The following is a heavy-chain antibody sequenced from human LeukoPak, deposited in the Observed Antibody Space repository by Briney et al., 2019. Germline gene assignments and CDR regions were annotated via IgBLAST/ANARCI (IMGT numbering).Heavy chain of an antibody. V-gene: IGHV3-30*18. CDR2: ISYDGSNK. D-gene: IGHD6-13*01. CDR3: AKVGVGYSSSWYYFDY. Sequence: PGGSLRLSCAASGFTFSSYGMHWVRQAPGKGLEWVAVISYDGSNKYYADSVKGRFTISRDNSKNTLYLQMNSLRAEDTAVYYCAKVGVGYSSSWYYFDYWGQGTLVTVSS. J-gene: IGHJ4*02. CDR1: GFTFSSYG.